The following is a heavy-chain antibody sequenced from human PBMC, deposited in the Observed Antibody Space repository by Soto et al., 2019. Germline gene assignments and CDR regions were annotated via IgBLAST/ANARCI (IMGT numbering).Heavy chain of an antibody. CDR3: ATRYDFWSGYPDYYSDY. D-gene: IGHD3-3*01. CDR1: GYTLTELS. CDR2: FDPEDGET. V-gene: IGHV1-24*01. Sequence: ASVKVSCKVSGYTLTELSMHWVRQAPGKGLEWMGGFDPEDGETIYAQKFQGRVTMTEDTSTDTAYMELSSLRSEDTAVYYCATRYDFWSGYPDYYSDYWGQGTLVTVSS. J-gene: IGHJ4*02.